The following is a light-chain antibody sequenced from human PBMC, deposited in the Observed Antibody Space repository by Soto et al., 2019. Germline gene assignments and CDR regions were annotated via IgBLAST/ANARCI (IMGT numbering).Light chain of an antibody. CDR2: DAS. Sequence: DIQMTQSPSTLSASVGERVTITCRASQSISSWLAWYQQKPGKAPQLLIYDASSLESGVPSRFSGSGSGTEFTLTISSLQPDDFATYYCQQYNSYSWTFGQGTKVEIK. CDR3: QQYNSYSWT. V-gene: IGKV1-5*01. J-gene: IGKJ1*01. CDR1: QSISSW.